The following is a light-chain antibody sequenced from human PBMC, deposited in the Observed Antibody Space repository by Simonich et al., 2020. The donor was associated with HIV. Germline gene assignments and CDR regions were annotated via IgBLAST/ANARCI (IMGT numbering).Light chain of an antibody. CDR2: EVS. CDR3: AQSVQLPLT. J-gene: IGKJ4*01. V-gene: IGKV2D-29*02. CDR1: QSLLHSDGKTY. Sequence: DIVMTQTPLSLSVTPGQPASISCKSSQSLLHSDGKTYLYWYLQKPGQSPHLVIYEVSNRFSGVTDRFSGSGSGTDFTLKISRVEAEDVGIYYCAQSVQLPLTFGGGTKVEIK.